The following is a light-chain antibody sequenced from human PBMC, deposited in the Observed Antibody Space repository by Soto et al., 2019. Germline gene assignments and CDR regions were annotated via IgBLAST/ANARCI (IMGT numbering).Light chain of an antibody. Sequence: QSVLTQPPSVSGAPGQRVTISCTGSSSNIGAGYDVHWYQQLPGTAPKLLIYGNSNRPSGVPDRFSGSKYGTSASLAITGLQAEDEADYSCQYYDSSLSGSVFGGGPKLTV. CDR1: SSNIGAGYD. V-gene: IGLV1-40*01. CDR2: GNS. CDR3: QYYDSSLSGSV. J-gene: IGLJ2*01.